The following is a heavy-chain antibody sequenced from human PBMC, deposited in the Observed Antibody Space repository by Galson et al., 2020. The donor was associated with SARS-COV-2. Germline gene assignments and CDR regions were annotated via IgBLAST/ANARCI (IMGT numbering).Heavy chain of an antibody. CDR3: ARGTSGDDGDFFDH. V-gene: IGHV5-51*01. Sequence: GESLKISCKVSGYIFATDWIGWVRQRPGKGLEWMGIIYPDDFDTRYSPSFRGQVTISADKSIDTAFLQLNSLKASDTAIYYCARGTSGDDGDFFDHWGQGTLVSVS. CDR1: GYIFATDW. J-gene: IGHJ4*02. D-gene: IGHD1-1*01. CDR2: IYPDDFDT.